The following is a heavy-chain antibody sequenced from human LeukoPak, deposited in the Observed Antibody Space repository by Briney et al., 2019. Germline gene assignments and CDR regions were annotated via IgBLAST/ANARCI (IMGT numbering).Heavy chain of an antibody. CDR1: GFTFSSFA. Sequence: GRSLRLSCAPSGFTFSSFAMTWVRRAPGKGLEWLSSITGSHGRTYNTDYVKGRFTISRDNSQNTLYLQMNSLTAEDTAVYYCTKDPNGDYVGAFDPWGQGTLVTVSS. J-gene: IGHJ5*02. V-gene: IGHV3-23*01. CDR2: ITGSHGRT. CDR3: TKDPNGDYVGAFDP. D-gene: IGHD4-17*01.